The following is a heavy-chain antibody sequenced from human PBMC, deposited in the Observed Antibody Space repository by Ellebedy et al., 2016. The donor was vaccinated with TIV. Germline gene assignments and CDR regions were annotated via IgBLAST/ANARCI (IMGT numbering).Heavy chain of an antibody. CDR1: GDILSSYA. CDR2: VFPIIVAV. Sequence: AASVKVSCKASGDILSSYAISWVRQPPGQGLEWMGGVFPIIVAVNYAQDFQGRVTITADAFTYTSHMLLSSLRSDDTAIYYCVRIEDGGWALDHWGQGTLVTVSS. V-gene: IGHV1-69*13. CDR3: VRIEDGGWALDH. J-gene: IGHJ4*02. D-gene: IGHD6-19*01.